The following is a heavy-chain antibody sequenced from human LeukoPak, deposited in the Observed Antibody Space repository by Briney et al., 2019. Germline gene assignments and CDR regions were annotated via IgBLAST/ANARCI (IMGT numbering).Heavy chain of an antibody. D-gene: IGHD1-26*01. CDR3: ALWGGGYY. V-gene: IGHV3-30*02. J-gene: IGHJ4*02. Sequence: PGGSLRLSCAASGFTFSSYGMHWVRQAPGKGLEWVAFIRYHGSNQYYADSVRGRFTVSRDNSKNTLYLQMNSLRAEDTAVYYCALWGGGYYWGQGALVSVSS. CDR1: GFTFSSYG. CDR2: IRYHGSNQ.